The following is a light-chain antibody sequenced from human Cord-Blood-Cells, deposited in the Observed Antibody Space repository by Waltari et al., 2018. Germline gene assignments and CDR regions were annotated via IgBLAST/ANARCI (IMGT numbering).Light chain of an antibody. V-gene: IGLV2-23*03. CDR1: SSAVGSYTL. J-gene: IGLJ2*01. CDR3: CSYAGSSTFV. Sequence: QSALTQPASVSGSPGPSITISCTGTSSAVGSYTLVSLYQQHPGKAPKLKVYEGSKRPSGVSNRFSGSKSGNTASLTISGLQAEDEADYYCCSYAGSSTFVFGGGTKLTVL. CDR2: EGS.